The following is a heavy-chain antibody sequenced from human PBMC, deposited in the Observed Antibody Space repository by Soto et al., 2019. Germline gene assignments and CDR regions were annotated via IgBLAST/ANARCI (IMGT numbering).Heavy chain of an antibody. CDR2: IYSSGST. Sequence: PSETLSPTCTVPVGAIIGYYWTWIRQSDGEGLEWIGRIYSSGSTNYNPSLKSRVTISLDTSMNYFSLRLSSVTAADTAVYYCARGQRFSDWFDPWGQGTLVTVSS. V-gene: IGHV4-4*07. D-gene: IGHD3-3*01. CDR1: VGAIIGYY. CDR3: ARGQRFSDWFDP. J-gene: IGHJ5*02.